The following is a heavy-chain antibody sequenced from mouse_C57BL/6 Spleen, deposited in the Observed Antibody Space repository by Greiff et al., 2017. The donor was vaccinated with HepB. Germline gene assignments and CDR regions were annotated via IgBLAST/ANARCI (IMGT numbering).Heavy chain of an antibody. V-gene: IGHV1-15*01. CDR2: IDPETGGT. Sequence: QVQLQQSGAELVRPGASVTLSCKASGYTFTDYEMHWVKQTPVHGLEWIGAIDPETGGTAYNQKFKGKAILTADKSSSTAYMELRSLTSEDSAVYYCTRDSIFITTVVAHWYFDVWGTGTTVTVSS. D-gene: IGHD1-1*01. CDR1: GYTFTDYE. CDR3: TRDSIFITTVVAHWYFDV. J-gene: IGHJ1*03.